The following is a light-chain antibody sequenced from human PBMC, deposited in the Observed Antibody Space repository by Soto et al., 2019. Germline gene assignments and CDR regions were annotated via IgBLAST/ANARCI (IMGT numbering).Light chain of an antibody. CDR2: GAS. CDR1: QTISND. Sequence: EVVMTQSAATVSASPGEGVTLSCRASQTISNDLAWYQQKPGQAPRLLIYGASTRATGVPARFSGGGSGTEFTLTISSLQSEDFAFYYCQQNNKWPPVTFGGGTKVDIK. J-gene: IGKJ4*01. V-gene: IGKV3-15*01. CDR3: QQNNKWPPVT.